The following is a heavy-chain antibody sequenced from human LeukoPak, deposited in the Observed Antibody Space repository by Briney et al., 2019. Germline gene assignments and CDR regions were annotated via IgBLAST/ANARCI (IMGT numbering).Heavy chain of an antibody. J-gene: IGHJ4*02. Sequence: GGSLRLSCAASGFTFSSYGMHWVRQAPGKGLEWVAVIWYDGSNKYYAGSVKGRFTISRDNSKNTLYLQMNSLRAEDTAVYYCARDSSGWYFDYWGQGTLVTVSS. CDR2: IWYDGSNK. CDR3: ARDSSGWYFDY. V-gene: IGHV3-33*01. D-gene: IGHD6-19*01. CDR1: GFTFSSYG.